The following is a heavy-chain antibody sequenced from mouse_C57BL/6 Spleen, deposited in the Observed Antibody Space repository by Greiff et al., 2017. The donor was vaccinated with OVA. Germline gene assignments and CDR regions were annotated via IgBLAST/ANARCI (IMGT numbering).Heavy chain of an antibody. D-gene: IGHD1-1*01. CDR3: ARIDYGSRDYAMDY. J-gene: IGHJ4*01. Sequence: EVQLQESGGDLVKPGGSLKLSCAASGFTFSSYGMSWVRQTPDKRLEWVATISSGGSYTYYPDSVKGRFTISRDNAKNTLYLQMSSLKSEDTAMYYCARIDYGSRDYAMDYWGQGTSVTVSS. V-gene: IGHV5-6*01. CDR2: ISSGGSYT. CDR1: GFTFSSYG.